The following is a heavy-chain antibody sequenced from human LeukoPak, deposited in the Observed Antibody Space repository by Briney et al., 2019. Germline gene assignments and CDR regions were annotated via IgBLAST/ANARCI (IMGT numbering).Heavy chain of an antibody. CDR2: ISSSGSTI. CDR3: AGNYDFWSAYYFDY. Sequence: GRSLRLSCAASGFTFSDYYMSWIRQAPGKGLEWVSYISSSGSTIYYADSVKGRFTISRDNAKNSLYLQMNSLRAEDTAVYYCAGNYDFWSAYYFDYWGQGTLVTVSS. V-gene: IGHV3-11*04. D-gene: IGHD3-3*01. J-gene: IGHJ4*02. CDR1: GFTFSDYY.